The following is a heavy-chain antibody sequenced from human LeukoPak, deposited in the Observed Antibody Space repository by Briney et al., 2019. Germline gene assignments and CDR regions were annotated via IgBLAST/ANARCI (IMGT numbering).Heavy chain of an antibody. Sequence: PGGSLRLSCAASGFTFSTYAMSWVRQAPGKGLEWVSGLSGSGSSAYYADSVKGRFTISRDNSKNTVYLQMNSLRAEDTAVYYCTLVRGYIFGSFDIWGQGAMVTVSS. J-gene: IGHJ3*02. CDR3: TLVRGYIFGSFDI. D-gene: IGHD3-9*01. CDR2: LSGSGSSA. V-gene: IGHV3-23*01. CDR1: GFTFSTYA.